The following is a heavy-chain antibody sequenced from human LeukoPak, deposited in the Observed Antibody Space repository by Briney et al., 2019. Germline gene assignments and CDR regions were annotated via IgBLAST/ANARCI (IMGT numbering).Heavy chain of an antibody. CDR2: ISAYNGNT. D-gene: IGHD3-16*01. J-gene: IGHJ6*03. CDR1: GYTFTIYG. CDR3: ARDGAERPHYMDV. Sequence: ASVTVSCKASGYTFTIYGISWVRQAPGQGLEWLGWISAYNGNTNYVQNLQGRVTMTTDTSTSTVYMELRSLRSDDTAVYYCARDGAERPHYMDVWGKGTTVTVSS. V-gene: IGHV1-18*01.